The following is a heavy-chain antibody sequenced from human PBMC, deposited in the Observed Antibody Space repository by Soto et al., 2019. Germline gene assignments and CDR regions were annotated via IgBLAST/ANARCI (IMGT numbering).Heavy chain of an antibody. V-gene: IGHV4-4*02. Sequence: SETLSLTCAVSGVSLTSGNWWTWVRQSPQRGLEYIGEIFHDGTANYYPSFERRVAMSVDTSRNQFSLKLASVTAADTAVYFCARLVYDTRLNYMYFDFWGPGTLVTVSS. J-gene: IGHJ4*02. CDR2: IFHDGTA. CDR1: GVSLTSGNW. D-gene: IGHD3-10*01. CDR3: ARLVYDTRLNYMYFDF.